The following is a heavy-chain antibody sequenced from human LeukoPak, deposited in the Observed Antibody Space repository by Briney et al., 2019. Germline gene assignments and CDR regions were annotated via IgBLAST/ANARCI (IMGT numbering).Heavy chain of an antibody. CDR1: GFTFSSYG. Sequence: PGGSLRLSCAASGFTFSSYGMHWVRQAPGKGLEWVAFIRYDGSNKYYADSVKGRFTISRDNSKNTLYLQMNSLRSEDTAVYYCAGRYCSSTSCYSDCWGQGTLVTVSS. J-gene: IGHJ4*02. V-gene: IGHV3-30*02. CDR2: IRYDGSNK. CDR3: AGRYCSSTSCYSDC. D-gene: IGHD2-2*02.